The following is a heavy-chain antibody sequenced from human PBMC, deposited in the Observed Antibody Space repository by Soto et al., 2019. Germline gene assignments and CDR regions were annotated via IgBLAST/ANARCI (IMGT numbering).Heavy chain of an antibody. CDR2: IYSGGST. D-gene: IGHD6-19*01. CDR1: GFTVSSNY. J-gene: IGHJ4*02. V-gene: IGHV3-53*01. Sequence: EVQLVESGGGLIQPGGSLRLSCAASGFTVSSNYMSWFRQAPGKGREGVSDIYSGGSTYYANSARGRFSISRDNSKNALYLQMTSPRAEAAVVYYCARTSSGWGDYWGKGTLVSVSS. CDR3: ARTSSGWGDY.